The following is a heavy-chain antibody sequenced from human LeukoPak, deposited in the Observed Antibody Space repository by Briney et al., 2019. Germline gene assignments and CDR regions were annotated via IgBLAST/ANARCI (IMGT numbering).Heavy chain of an antibody. J-gene: IGHJ4*02. CDR3: ARNYSQSSSWYTIDY. D-gene: IGHD6-13*01. V-gene: IGHV5-51*01. CDR2: IYPGDSDT. Sequence: GESLKISCKGSGYSFTSYWIGWVRQMPGKGLEWMGIIYPGDSDTRYSPSFQGQVTISADKSISTAYLQWSSLKASDTAMYYCARNYSQSSSWYTIDYWGQGTLVTVSS. CDR1: GYSFTSYW.